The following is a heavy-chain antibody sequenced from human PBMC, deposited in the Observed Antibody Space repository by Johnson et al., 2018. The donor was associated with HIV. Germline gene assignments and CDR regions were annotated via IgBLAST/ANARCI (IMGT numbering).Heavy chain of an antibody. CDR2: ISGSGGST. D-gene: IGHD2-15*01. Sequence: VQLVESGGGLVQPGGSLRLSCTASGFTVSSNYMSWVRQAPGKGLEWVSAISGSGGSTYYADSVKGRCTISRDNSKNTLYLQMNRLKTEDTAVYYCTKLVGYCSGGGCYTPGDIWGQGTMVTVSS. V-gene: IGHV3-23*04. J-gene: IGHJ3*02. CDR1: GFTVSSNY. CDR3: TKLVGYCSGGGCYTPGDI.